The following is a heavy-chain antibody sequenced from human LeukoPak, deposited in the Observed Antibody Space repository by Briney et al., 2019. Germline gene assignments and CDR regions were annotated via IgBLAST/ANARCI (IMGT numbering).Heavy chain of an antibody. V-gene: IGHV4-4*07. CDR1: IDSIRSYY. J-gene: IGHJ3*02. CDR2: IYTNGST. Sequence: PSDTLSLPCSVSIDSIRSYYWRWLPHPAGKGLEWIGRIYTNGSTNSNHSLNSRVTMSVDTSKNQFSLKLGSVTAADTAVYYGARADGTGATRAAFDIWGQGTMVTVSS. D-gene: IGHD1-26*01. CDR3: ARADGTGATRAAFDI.